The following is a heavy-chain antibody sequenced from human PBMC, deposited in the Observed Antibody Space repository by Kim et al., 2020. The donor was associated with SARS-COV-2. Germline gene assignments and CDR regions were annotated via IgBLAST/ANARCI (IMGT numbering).Heavy chain of an antibody. V-gene: IGHV3-23*01. CDR2: ISGSGGST. J-gene: IGHJ3*02. D-gene: IGHD3-22*01. CDR3: AKDVEIITMIVVVRGSFDI. CDR1: GFTFSSYA. Sequence: GGSLRLSCAASGFTFSSYAMSWVRQAPGKGLEWVSAISGSGGSTYYADSVKGRFTISRDNSKNTLYLQMNSLRAEDTAVYYCAKDVEIITMIVVVRGSFDIWGQGTMVTVSS.